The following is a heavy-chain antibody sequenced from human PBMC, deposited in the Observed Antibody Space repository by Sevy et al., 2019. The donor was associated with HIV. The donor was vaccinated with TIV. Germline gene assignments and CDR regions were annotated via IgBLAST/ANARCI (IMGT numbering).Heavy chain of an antibody. J-gene: IGHJ6*02. CDR2: ISSSSSTI. CDR1: GFTFSSYS. D-gene: IGHD5-12*01. Sequence: GGSLRLSCAASGFTFSSYSMNWVRQAPGKGLEWVSYISSSSSTIYYADSVKGRFTISRDNAKNSLDLQMNSLRDEDTAVYYCARDGSGRWLQLSYGMDVWGQGTTVTVSS. CDR3: ARDGSGRWLQLSYGMDV. V-gene: IGHV3-48*02.